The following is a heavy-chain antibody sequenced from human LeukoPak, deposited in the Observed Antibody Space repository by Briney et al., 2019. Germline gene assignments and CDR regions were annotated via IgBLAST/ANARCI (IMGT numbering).Heavy chain of an antibody. Sequence: GSLRLSCAASGFTFSDYWIHWVRQAPGKGLVWVSHINSDGSTATYADSVKGRLTISRDNAKNTVYLQMNSLRAEDTAVYFCARGGVGCFDYWGQGALVTVSS. D-gene: IGHD6-19*01. CDR1: GFTFSDYW. J-gene: IGHJ4*02. CDR2: INSDGSTA. V-gene: IGHV3-74*01. CDR3: ARGGVGCFDY.